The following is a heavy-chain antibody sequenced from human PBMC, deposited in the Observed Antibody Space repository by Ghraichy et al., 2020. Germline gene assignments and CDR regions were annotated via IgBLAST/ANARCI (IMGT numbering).Heavy chain of an antibody. D-gene: IGHD3-22*01. Sequence: SETLSLTCTVSGGSISSSSYYWGWIRQPPGKGLEWIGSIYYSGSTYYNPSLKSRVTISVDTSKNQFSLKLSSVTAADTAVYYCARLALREPWVVVITGDAFDIWGQGTMVTVSS. J-gene: IGHJ3*02. CDR1: GGSISSSSYY. V-gene: IGHV4-39*01. CDR3: ARLALREPWVVVITGDAFDI. CDR2: IYYSGST.